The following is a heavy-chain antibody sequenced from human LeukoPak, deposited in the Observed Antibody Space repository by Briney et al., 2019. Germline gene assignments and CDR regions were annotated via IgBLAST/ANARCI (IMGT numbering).Heavy chain of an antibody. J-gene: IGHJ3*02. CDR1: GFTFSSYA. CDR3: ARDGRLVYCGGDCYSGAFDI. V-gene: IGHV3-30*04. D-gene: IGHD2-21*02. CDR2: ISYDGSNK. Sequence: GGSLRLSCAVSGFTFSSYAMHWVRHPPGKGLEGVAVISYDGSNKYYADSVKGRFTITRDNSKNTLYLQMNSLRAEDTAVYYCARDGRLVYCGGDCYSGAFDIWGQGTMVTVSS.